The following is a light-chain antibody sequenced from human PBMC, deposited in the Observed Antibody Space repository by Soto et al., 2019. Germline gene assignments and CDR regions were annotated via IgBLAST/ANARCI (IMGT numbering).Light chain of an antibody. CDR1: KLGDKY. Sequence: SYELTQPPSVSVSPGQTATITCSGDKLGDKYGSWYQQKPGQSPVLVIYQISKRPSGIPERFSGSNSGNTATLTISGTQTMDEADYYCQAWDSSTVVFGRGTKLTVL. CDR3: QAWDSSTVV. V-gene: IGLV3-1*01. CDR2: QIS. J-gene: IGLJ2*01.